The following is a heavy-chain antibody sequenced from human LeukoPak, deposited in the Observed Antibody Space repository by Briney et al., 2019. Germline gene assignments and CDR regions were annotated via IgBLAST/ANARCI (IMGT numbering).Heavy chain of an antibody. D-gene: IGHD1-26*01. Sequence: SETLSLTCTVSGYSISSGYYWGWIRQPPGKGLEWIGSIYHSGSTYYNPSLKSRVTISVDTSKNQFSLKLSSVTAADTAVYYCASTIVGATAALDYWGQGTLVTVSS. V-gene: IGHV4-38-2*02. CDR3: ASTIVGATAALDY. CDR2: IYHSGST. CDR1: GYSISSGYY. J-gene: IGHJ4*02.